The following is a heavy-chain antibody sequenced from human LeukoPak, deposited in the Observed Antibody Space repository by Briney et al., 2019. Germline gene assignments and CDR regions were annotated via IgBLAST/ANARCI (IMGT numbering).Heavy chain of an antibody. D-gene: IGHD3-10*01. CDR2: IYYSGST. CDR1: GGSISSYY. V-gene: IGHV4-59*01. CDR3: ARAGRDPPAGWFDP. J-gene: IGHJ5*02. Sequence: RASETLSLTCTVSGGSISSYYWSWIRQPPGKGLEWIGYIYYSGSTNYNPSLKSRVTISVDTSKNQFSLKLSSVTAADTAVYYCARAGRDPPAGWFDPWGQGTLVTVSS.